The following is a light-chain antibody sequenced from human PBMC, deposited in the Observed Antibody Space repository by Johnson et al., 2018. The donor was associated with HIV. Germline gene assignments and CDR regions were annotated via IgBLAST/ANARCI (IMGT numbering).Light chain of an antibody. Sequence: QSVLTQPPSVSAAPGQKVTISCSGSSFNIGNNYVSWYQQVPGTAPKILIYDNNKRPSGIPDRFSGSKSGTSATLGITGLQTGDEADYYCGTWDTSLSVYVFGTGTKVTVL. CDR1: SFNIGNNY. V-gene: IGLV1-51*01. J-gene: IGLJ1*01. CDR2: DNN. CDR3: GTWDTSLSVYV.